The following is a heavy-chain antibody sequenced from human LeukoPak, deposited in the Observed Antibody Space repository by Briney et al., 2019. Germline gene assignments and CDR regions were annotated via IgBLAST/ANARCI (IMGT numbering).Heavy chain of an antibody. J-gene: IGHJ4*02. D-gene: IGHD2-2*01. CDR2: IIPIFGTA. Sequence: ASVKVSCKASGGTFSSYAISWVRQATGQGLEWMGGIIPIFGTANYAQKFQGRVTITADESTSTAYMELSSLRSEDTAVYYCARDQYQLLTGAFDYWGQGTLVTVSS. CDR1: GGTFSSYA. CDR3: ARDQYQLLTGAFDY. V-gene: IGHV1-69*13.